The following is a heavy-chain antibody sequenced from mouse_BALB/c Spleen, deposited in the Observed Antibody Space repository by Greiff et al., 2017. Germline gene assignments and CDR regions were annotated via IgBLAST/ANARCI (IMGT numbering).Heavy chain of an antibody. Sequence: EVQVVESGGGLVQPGGSLKLSCAASGFTFSSYGMSWVRQTPDKRLELVATINSNGGSTYYPDSVKGRFTISRDNAKNTLYLQMSSLKSEDTAMYYCARARALDYWGQGTTLTVSS. CDR3: ARARALDY. V-gene: IGHV5-6-3*01. D-gene: IGHD3-1*01. CDR2: INSNGGST. J-gene: IGHJ2*01. CDR1: GFTFSSYG.